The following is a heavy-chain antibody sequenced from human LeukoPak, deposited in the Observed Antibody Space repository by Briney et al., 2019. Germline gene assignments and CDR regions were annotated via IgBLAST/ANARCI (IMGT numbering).Heavy chain of an antibody. Sequence: SSETLSLTCAVYGGSLSDYYWSWIRQPPGKGLEWIGEINHSGSTNYNPSLKSRVTISVDTSKNQFSLNLNSVTAADTAVYYCARGRRWQQSNGTDVWGQGTTVTVSS. V-gene: IGHV4-34*01. CDR3: ARGRRWQQSNGTDV. CDR2: INHSGST. D-gene: IGHD5-24*01. CDR1: GGSLSDYY. J-gene: IGHJ6*02.